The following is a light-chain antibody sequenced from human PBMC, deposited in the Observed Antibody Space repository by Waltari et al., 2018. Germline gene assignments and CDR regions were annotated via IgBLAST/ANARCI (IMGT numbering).Light chain of an antibody. Sequence: QSALTQPASVSGSPGQSLTLPCTGTSAVVGGYNLVSWYQHHPGQAPKLMIYEVSERPLGVSNRFTGSKSGGTASLTISGLQADDEADYYCSSYTNTRIYVFGTGTKVTVL. J-gene: IGLJ1*01. CDR1: SAVVGGYNL. CDR3: SSYTNTRIYV. CDR2: EVS. V-gene: IGLV2-14*02.